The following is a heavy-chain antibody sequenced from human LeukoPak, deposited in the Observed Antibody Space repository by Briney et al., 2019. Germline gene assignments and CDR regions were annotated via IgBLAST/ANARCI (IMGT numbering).Heavy chain of an antibody. D-gene: IGHD3-22*01. Sequence: PSETLSLICTVSGGXISGHYCSWIRQPPGKGLYWIGYIHYSGSTNYNPSLKSRVTISVDTSKNQFSLKLSSVAAADTAVYYCARHYYDSTGYFYFDYWGQGTLVTVSS. V-gene: IGHV4-59*11. CDR3: ARHYYDSTGYFYFDY. CDR1: GGXISGHY. J-gene: IGHJ4*02. CDR2: IHYSGST.